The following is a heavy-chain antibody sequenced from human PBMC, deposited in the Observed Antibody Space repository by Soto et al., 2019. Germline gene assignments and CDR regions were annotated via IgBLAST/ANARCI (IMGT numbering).Heavy chain of an antibody. V-gene: IGHV4-34*01. CDR1: GGSISSYY. D-gene: IGHD3-22*01. CDR3: ARQALKIVGQNWFDP. Sequence: SETLSLTCTVSGGSISSYYWSWIRQPPGKGLEWIGEINHSGSTNYNPSLKSRVTISVDTSKNQFSLKPSSVTAADTAVYYCARQALKIVGQNWFDPWGQGTLVTVSS. J-gene: IGHJ5*02. CDR2: INHSGST.